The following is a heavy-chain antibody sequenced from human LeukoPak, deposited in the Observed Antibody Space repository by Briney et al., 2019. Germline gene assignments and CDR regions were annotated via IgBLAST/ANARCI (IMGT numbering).Heavy chain of an antibody. CDR1: ADSISSYY. J-gene: IGHJ4*02. D-gene: IGHD6-13*01. V-gene: IGHV4-59*01. CDR3: ATGYSSSCYYCAY. CDR2: IYHSGIT. Sequence: SETLPLTCTVSADSISSYYWSWIRQPPGKGLQLIGYIYHSGITNYNPSLKSRVSISADTSKDQFSLKLAYVNAAGTGVYYCATGYSSSCYYCAYWGQGTLVTVSS.